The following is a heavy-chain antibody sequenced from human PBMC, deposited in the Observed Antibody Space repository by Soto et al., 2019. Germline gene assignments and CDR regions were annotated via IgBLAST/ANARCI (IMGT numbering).Heavy chain of an antibody. CDR3: ASLLREDY. Sequence: QLQLQESGPGLVKPPETLSLTCSVSGGSISSGSYYWAWIRQPPGKGLEWIGSIYYTGRTYHNSSLKRRITMSVDTSKNQFSLKLSSVTAADTAVYYCASLLREDYWGQGTLVTVSS. J-gene: IGHJ4*02. CDR1: GGSISSGSYY. V-gene: IGHV4-39*01. CDR2: IYYTGRT. D-gene: IGHD3-22*01.